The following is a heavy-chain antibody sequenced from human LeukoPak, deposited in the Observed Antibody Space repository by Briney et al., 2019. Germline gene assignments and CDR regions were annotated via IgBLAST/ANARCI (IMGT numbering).Heavy chain of an antibody. V-gene: IGHV1-8*01. CDR1: GCTFTSYD. J-gene: IGHJ4*02. CDR3: ARGPVRILWFRESLYYFDY. D-gene: IGHD3-10*01. Sequence: ASVKVSCKASGCTFTSYDINWVRQATGQGLEWMGWMNPNSGNTGYAQKFQGRVTMTRNTSISTAYMELSSLRSEDTAVYYCARGPVRILWFRESLYYFDYWGQGTLVTVSS. CDR2: MNPNSGNT.